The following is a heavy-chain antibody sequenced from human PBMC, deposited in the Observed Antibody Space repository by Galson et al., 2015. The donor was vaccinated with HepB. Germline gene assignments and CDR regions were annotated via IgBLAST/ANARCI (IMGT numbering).Heavy chain of an antibody. CDR3: AREEPGYYDAFDI. CDR2: IDPKSGDT. D-gene: IGHD3-9*01. CDR1: GYTFTGYD. V-gene: IGHV1-2*04. J-gene: IGHJ3*02. Sequence: SVKVSCKASGYTFTGYDIHWVRQAPGQRLEWMGRIDPKSGDTNYPQKFQGWVTMTRDTSINTAYMEVTRLRSDDTAVYYCAREEPGYYDAFDIWGQGTMVTVSS.